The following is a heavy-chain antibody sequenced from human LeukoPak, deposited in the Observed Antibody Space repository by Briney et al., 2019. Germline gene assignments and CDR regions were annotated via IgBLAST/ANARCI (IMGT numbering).Heavy chain of an antibody. J-gene: IGHJ5*02. Sequence: PSETLSLTCTVSGGSISSYYWSWIRQPPGKGLEWIGSIYYSGSTNYNPSLKSRVTISVDTSKNQFSLKLSSVTAADTAVYYCARDQGDCSGGSCYVWFDPWGQGTLVTVSS. D-gene: IGHD2-15*01. V-gene: IGHV4-59*01. CDR2: IYYSGST. CDR3: ARDQGDCSGGSCYVWFDP. CDR1: GGSISSYY.